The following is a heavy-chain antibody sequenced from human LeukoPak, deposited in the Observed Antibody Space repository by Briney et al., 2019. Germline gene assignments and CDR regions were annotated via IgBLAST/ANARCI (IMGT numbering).Heavy chain of an antibody. CDR3: ARAGYYYDSSGYYAWFDP. J-gene: IGHJ5*02. CDR1: VGSISSYY. D-gene: IGHD3-22*01. Sequence: SETLSLTCTVSVGSISSYYWSWIRQPPGKGLEWIGYIYYSGSTNYNPSLKSRVTISVDTSKNQFSLKLSSVTAADTAVYYCARAGYYYDSSGYYAWFDPWGQGTLVIVSS. CDR2: IYYSGST. V-gene: IGHV4-59*01.